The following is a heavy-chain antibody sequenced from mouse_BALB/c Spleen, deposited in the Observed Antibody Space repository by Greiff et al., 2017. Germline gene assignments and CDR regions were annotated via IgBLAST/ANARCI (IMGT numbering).Heavy chain of an antibody. CDR3: ARGWGWLPTEGRGCAY. Sequence: DVQLVESGGGLVKPGGSLKLSCAASGFTFSSYAMSWVRQTPEKRLEWVASISSGGSTYYPDSVKGRFTISRDNARNILYLQMSSLRSEDTAMYYCARGWGWLPTEGRGCAYWGQGTLVTVSA. CDR1: GFTFSSYA. J-gene: IGHJ3*01. CDR2: ISSGGST. V-gene: IGHV5-6-5*01. D-gene: IGHD2-3*01.